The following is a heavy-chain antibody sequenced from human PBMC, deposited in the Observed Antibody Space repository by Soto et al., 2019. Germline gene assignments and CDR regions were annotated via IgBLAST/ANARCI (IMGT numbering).Heavy chain of an antibody. Sequence: EVQLVESGGGLVKPGGSLRLSCAASGFTFSNAWMSWVRQAPGKGLEWVGRIKSKTDGGTTDYAAPVKGRFTISRDDSKNTLYLQMNSLKTEDTAVYYCTTDHPIVVVPAALEGHCTNGVCYPPDYWGQGTLVTVSS. CDR2: IKSKTDGGTT. CDR1: GFTFSNAW. V-gene: IGHV3-15*01. CDR3: TTDHPIVVVPAALEGHCTNGVCYPPDY. D-gene: IGHD2-8*01. J-gene: IGHJ4*02.